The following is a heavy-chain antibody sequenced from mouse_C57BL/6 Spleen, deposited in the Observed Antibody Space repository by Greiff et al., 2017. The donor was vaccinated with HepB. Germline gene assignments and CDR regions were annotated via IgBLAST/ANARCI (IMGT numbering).Heavy chain of an antibody. J-gene: IGHJ2*01. CDR1: GYSFTDYN. V-gene: IGHV1-39*01. CDR3: AREDQLGGFFDY. D-gene: IGHD4-1*02. Sequence: EVKLQESGPELVKPGASVKISCKASGYSFTDYNMNWVKQSNGKSLEWIGVINPNYGTTSYNQKFKGKAILTVDRSSSTAYMQLNSLTSEDSAVYYCAREDQLGGFFDYWGQGTTLTVSS. CDR2: INPNYGTT.